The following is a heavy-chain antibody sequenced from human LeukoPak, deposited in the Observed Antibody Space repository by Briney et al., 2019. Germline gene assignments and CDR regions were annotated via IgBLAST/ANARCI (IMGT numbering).Heavy chain of an antibody. CDR1: GFTFSSYG. CDR2: IWYDGSNK. D-gene: IGHD2/OR15-2a*01. J-gene: IGHJ3*02. Sequence: PGRSLRLSCAASGFTFSSYGMHWVRQAPGKGLEWVAVIWYDGSNKYYADSVKGRFTISRDNSKNTLYLQMNSLRAEDTAVYYCAKGVAISTYLLYAFDIWGQGTMVTVSS. V-gene: IGHV3-33*06. CDR3: AKGVAISTYLLYAFDI.